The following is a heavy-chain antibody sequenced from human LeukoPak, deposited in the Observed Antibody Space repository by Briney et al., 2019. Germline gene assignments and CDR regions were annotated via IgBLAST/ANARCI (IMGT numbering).Heavy chain of an antibody. J-gene: IGHJ3*02. CDR2: IYPGDSDT. D-gene: IGHD3-22*01. V-gene: IGHV5-51*01. CDR3: ARLYYYDSSGYTTDDAFDI. Sequence: KVSCKGSGYSFTSYWIGWMRQMPGKGLEWMGIIYPGDSDTRYSPSFQGQVTISADKSISTAYLQWSSLKASDTAMYYCARLYYYDSSGYTTDDAFDIWGQGTMVTVSS. CDR1: GYSFTSYW.